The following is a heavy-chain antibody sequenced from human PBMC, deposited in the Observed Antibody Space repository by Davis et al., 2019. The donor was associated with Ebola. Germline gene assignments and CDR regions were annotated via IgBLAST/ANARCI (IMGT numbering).Heavy chain of an antibody. V-gene: IGHV3-33*01. CDR2: IWYDDRNK. J-gene: IGHJ4*02. CDR1: GFIFSNYG. CDR3: ARAGFDEVLDY. Sequence: PGGSLRLSCAASGFIFSNYGMHWVRQIPGKGLEWVAVIWYDDRNKFHTDSVKGRFTISRDNSENTLYLQMNSLTADDTSVYYCARAGFDEVLDYWGQGTPVTVSS. D-gene: IGHD3-3*01.